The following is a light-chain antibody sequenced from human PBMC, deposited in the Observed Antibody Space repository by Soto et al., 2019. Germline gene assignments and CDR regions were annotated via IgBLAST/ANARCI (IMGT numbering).Light chain of an antibody. CDR2: AAS. Sequence: DIQMTQSPSSLSASVGDRVTITCRASQSISSYLNWYQQKPGKAPKLLIYAASSLQSGVQSRFSGSGSGTDFPLTISSLQPEDFATYYCQQSYSTVMYTFGQGTKLEIK. CDR1: QSISSY. J-gene: IGKJ2*01. V-gene: IGKV1-39*01. CDR3: QQSYSTVMYT.